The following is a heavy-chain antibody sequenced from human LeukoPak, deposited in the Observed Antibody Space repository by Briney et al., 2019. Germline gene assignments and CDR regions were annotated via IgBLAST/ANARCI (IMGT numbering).Heavy chain of an antibody. Sequence: GASVTVSCKASGGTFSSYAISWVRQAPGQGLEWMGGIIPIFGTANYAQKFQGRVTITTDESTSTAYMELSSLRSEDTAVYYCATGRRYSSSSVYYYYMDVWGKGTTVTVSS. CDR1: GGTFSSYA. D-gene: IGHD6-6*01. CDR2: IIPIFGTA. CDR3: ATGRRYSSSSVYYYYMDV. J-gene: IGHJ6*03. V-gene: IGHV1-69*05.